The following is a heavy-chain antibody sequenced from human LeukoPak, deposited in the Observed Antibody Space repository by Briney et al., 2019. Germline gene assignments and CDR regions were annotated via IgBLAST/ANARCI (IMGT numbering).Heavy chain of an antibody. CDR2: TNHRGST. V-gene: IGHV4-34*01. CDR3: ARGRDYYDRRRFDP. Sequence: PSETLSLICGVNGGSLSGYFWSWIRQPPGKGLEWIGETNHRGSTNYNPSLRSRVTISGDTSNNQFSLKMSSVTAADAAVYYCARGRDYYDRRRFDPWGQGTLVTVSS. CDR1: GGSLSGYF. J-gene: IGHJ5*02. D-gene: IGHD3-22*01.